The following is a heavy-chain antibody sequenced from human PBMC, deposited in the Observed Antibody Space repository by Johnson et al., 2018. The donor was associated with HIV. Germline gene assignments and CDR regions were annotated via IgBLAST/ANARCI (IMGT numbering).Heavy chain of an antibody. CDR2: ISGSGGST. V-gene: IGHV3-23*04. CDR3: AKSTQANIFRESGPYGAFDV. CDR1: GFTFSSYA. Sequence: VQLVESGGGLVQPGGSLRLSCAASGFTFSSYAMSWVRQAPGKGLEWVSAISGSGGSTYYADSVKGRFTISRDNSKNTLYVQRNSLRGEDTAVYYCAKSTQANIFRESGPYGAFDVWGQGTMVTVSS. J-gene: IGHJ3*01. D-gene: IGHD3-10*01.